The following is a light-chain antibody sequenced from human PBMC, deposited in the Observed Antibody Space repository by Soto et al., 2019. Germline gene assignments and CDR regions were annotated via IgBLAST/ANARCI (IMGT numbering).Light chain of an antibody. Sequence: EIEMTQSPATLSVSPGERATLSCRASQSVSSNLAWYQQKPGQAPRLLIYGASTRATGIPARISGSGSGTEFTLTISSLQSEDFAIYYCQQYDEWPPSYTFGQGTKLEI. V-gene: IGKV3-15*01. CDR1: QSVSSN. CDR3: QQYDEWPPSYT. J-gene: IGKJ2*01. CDR2: GAS.